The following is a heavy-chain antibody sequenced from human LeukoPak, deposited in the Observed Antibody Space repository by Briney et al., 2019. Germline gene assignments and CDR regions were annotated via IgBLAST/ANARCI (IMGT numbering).Heavy chain of an antibody. CDR3: ARPYIRGSYYTPYYFDY. Sequence: ASVKVSCKASGYTFTGYYMHWVRQAPGQGLEWMGWINPNSGGTNYAQKFQGRVTMTRDTSISTAYMELSRPRSDDTAVYYCARPYIRGSYYTPYYFDYWGQGTLVTVSS. CDR2: INPNSGGT. D-gene: IGHD1-26*01. CDR1: GYTFTGYY. J-gene: IGHJ4*02. V-gene: IGHV1-2*02.